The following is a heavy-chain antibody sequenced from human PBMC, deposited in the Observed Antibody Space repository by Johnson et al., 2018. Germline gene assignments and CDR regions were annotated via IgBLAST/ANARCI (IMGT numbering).Heavy chain of an antibody. Sequence: QVQLVQSGGGVVQPGRSLRLSCAASGFTFSSYGMHWVRQAPGKGLAGVAVIWYDGSNKYYADSVKGRFTISRDNSKNTRNLQMNSLSAEDKAVYYCAKDQWLLAQHDAFDIWGQGTMVTVSS. V-gene: IGHV3-33*06. D-gene: IGHD3-22*01. CDR2: IWYDGSNK. CDR3: AKDQWLLAQHDAFDI. CDR1: GFTFSSYG. J-gene: IGHJ3*02.